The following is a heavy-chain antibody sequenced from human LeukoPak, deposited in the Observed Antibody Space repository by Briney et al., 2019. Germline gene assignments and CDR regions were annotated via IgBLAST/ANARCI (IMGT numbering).Heavy chain of an antibody. Sequence: ASVKVSCKASGYTFTSYGISWVRQAPGQGLEWMGWISAYNGNTNYAQKLQGRVTMTTDTSTSTAYMELSSLRSEDTAVYYCATALLYDSSGYYSFWFDPWGQGTLVTVSS. CDR3: ATALLYDSSGYYSFWFDP. CDR2: ISAYNGNT. D-gene: IGHD3-22*01. J-gene: IGHJ5*02. V-gene: IGHV1-18*01. CDR1: GYTFTSYG.